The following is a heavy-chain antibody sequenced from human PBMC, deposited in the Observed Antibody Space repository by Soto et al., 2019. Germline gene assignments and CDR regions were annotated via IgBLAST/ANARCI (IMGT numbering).Heavy chain of an antibody. D-gene: IGHD3-3*01. V-gene: IGHV1-8*01. CDR1: GYAFTRYD. J-gene: IGHJ6*03. Sequence: ASGKVSCKASGYAFTRYDINWVRQATGQGLEWMGWMNPNSGNTGYAQKFQGRVTMTRKTSISTAYMEMSSLRSEDTAVYYCARGGNNTFFGVVITYGYYYYMDVGGKGTTDTVSS. CDR3: ARGGNNTFFGVVITYGYYYYMDV. CDR2: MNPNSGNT.